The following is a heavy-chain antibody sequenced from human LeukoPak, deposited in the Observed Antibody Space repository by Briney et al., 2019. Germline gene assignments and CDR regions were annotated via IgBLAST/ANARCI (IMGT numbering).Heavy chain of an antibody. CDR2: FHRGRI. CDR1: GYPIGLDYY. J-gene: IGHJ5*02. Sequence: PSETLSLTCKVSGYPIGLDYYWGWIRQAPGRGLQWIWGFHRGRIQYNSALKSRVTISIDSSKNQFSLRMWPVTAADTAFYFCARAPSSYESGNGYPNLGWLDPWGQGALVTVSS. V-gene: IGHV4-38-2*02. D-gene: IGHD5-24*01. CDR3: ARAPSSYESGNGYPNLGWLDP.